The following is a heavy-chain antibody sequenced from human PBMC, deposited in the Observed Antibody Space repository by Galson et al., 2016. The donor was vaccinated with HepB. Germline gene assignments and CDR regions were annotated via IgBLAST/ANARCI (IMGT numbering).Heavy chain of an antibody. CDR3: GRGSKYGFDM. J-gene: IGHJ3*02. V-gene: IGHV3-74*01. CDR2: IFTDGSGT. Sequence: SLRLSCAASGFTFSAYTMHWVRQAPGKGLEWISRIFTDGSGTLYADSVKGRFTISRDNAKNTLFLQMNSLRADDTAVYYCGRGSKYGFDMWGQGTMVTVSS. CDR1: GFTFSAYT.